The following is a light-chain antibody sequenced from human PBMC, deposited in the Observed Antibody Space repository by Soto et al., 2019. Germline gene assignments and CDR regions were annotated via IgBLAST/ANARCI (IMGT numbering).Light chain of an antibody. J-gene: IGLJ1*01. V-gene: IGLV1-40*01. CDR3: QSYDSSLSGYV. CDR1: SSNIGAGYD. Sequence: QPVLTQPPSVSGAPGQRVTISCTGSSSNIGAGYDVHWYQQLPGTAPKLLIYGSRNRPSGVPDRFSGSKSGTSASLAITGLQAEYEADYYCQSYDSSLSGYVFGTGTKVTVL. CDR2: GSR.